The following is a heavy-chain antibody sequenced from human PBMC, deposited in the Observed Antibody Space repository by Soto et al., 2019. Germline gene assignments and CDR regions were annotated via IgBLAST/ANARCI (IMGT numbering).Heavy chain of an antibody. J-gene: IGHJ4*02. CDR1: GDSVSSGSYY. V-gene: IGHV4-39*01. Sequence: SETLSLTCTVSGDSVSSGSYYWSWIRQPPGKGLECIGSIYYSGSTHYSPSLKSRVTISVDTSRNQFSLKLSSVTAADTAVYYCARRGLVGATTFDYWGQGTLVTVSS. CDR3: ARRGLVGATTFDY. D-gene: IGHD1-26*01. CDR2: IYYSGST.